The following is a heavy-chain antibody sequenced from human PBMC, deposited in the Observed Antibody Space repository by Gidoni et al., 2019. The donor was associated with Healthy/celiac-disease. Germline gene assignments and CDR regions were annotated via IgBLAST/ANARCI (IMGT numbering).Heavy chain of an antibody. CDR3: AKGTVGWEDRITMVRGMDY. CDR2: INAGNGNT. CDR1: GYTFTSYA. J-gene: IGHJ4*02. Sequence: QVQLVQSGAEVKKPGASVKVSCKASGYTFTSYAMHWVRQAPGQRLEWMGWINAGNGNTKYSQKFQGRVTITRDTSASTAYMELSSLRSEDTAVYYCAKGTVGWEDRITMVRGMDYWGQGTLVTVSS. D-gene: IGHD3-10*01. V-gene: IGHV1-3*01.